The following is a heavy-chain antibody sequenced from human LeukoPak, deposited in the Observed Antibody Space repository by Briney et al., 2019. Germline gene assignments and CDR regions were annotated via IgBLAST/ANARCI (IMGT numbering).Heavy chain of an antibody. D-gene: IGHD3-10*01. J-gene: IGHJ2*01. V-gene: IGHV4-39*07. CDR3: ARLRGAGSWYFDL. Sequence: PSETLSLTCTVSGDSISSSSSYWGWIRQPPGEGLEWIGSIYYSGSTYYNPSLKSRVTISVDTSKNQFSLKLTSVTAADTAVYYCARLRGAGSWYFDLWGRGTLVTVSS. CDR1: GDSISSSSSY. CDR2: IYYSGST.